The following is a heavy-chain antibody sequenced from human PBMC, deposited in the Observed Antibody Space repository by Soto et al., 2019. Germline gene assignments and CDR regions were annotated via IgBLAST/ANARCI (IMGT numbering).Heavy chain of an antibody. D-gene: IGHD3-10*01. V-gene: IGHV4-39*01. CDR2: IYNTGTT. J-gene: IGHJ4*02. Sequence: QLQLEESGPGLVKPSETLPLTCTVSGDPISSSSYYWGWIRQTPGKGLEWIGNIYNTGTTFYNPSLTSRVTISVDTSKNQFSLRLMSVTAADTAVYYCARRGSGSSFDYWGQGTLVTVSS. CDR3: ARRGSGSSFDY. CDR1: GDPISSSSYY.